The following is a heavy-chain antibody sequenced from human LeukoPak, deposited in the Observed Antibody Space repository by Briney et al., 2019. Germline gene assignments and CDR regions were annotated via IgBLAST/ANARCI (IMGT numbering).Heavy chain of an antibody. CDR3: ARALPAWPQKWPYYYDSSGYYKRSLDY. J-gene: IGHJ4*02. CDR1: GGSFSGYY. CDR2: INPGGST. Sequence: SETLSLTCAVYGGSFSGYYWSWIRQPPGKGLEWIGEINPGGSTNYNPSLESRLTISVDPSKNQFSLKLSSVTAADTAVYYCARALPAWPQKWPYYYDSSGYYKRSLDYWGQGTLVTVSS. V-gene: IGHV4-34*01. D-gene: IGHD3-22*01.